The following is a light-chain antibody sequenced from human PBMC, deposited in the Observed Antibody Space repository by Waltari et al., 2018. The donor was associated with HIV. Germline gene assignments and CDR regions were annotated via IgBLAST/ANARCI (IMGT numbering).Light chain of an antibody. CDR1: VPIRSD. CDR3: QQHNSFPIT. V-gene: IGKV1-9*01. CDR2: APC. Sequence: DIQLTQSPAILSASVGDRVTIICRASVPIRSDLAWFQQKAGKAPKRLIFAPCTLQTGVPQRFSGSGSGTQFTLTVTSLQPEDFATYFCQQHNSFPITFGGGTKV. J-gene: IGKJ4*01.